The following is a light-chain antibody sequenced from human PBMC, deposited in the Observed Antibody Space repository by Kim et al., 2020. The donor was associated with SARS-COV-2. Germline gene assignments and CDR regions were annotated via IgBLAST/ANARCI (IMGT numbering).Light chain of an antibody. CDR1: SLRSYY. Sequence: SSELTQDPAVSVALGQTVRITCQGDSLRSYYASWYQQKPGQAPVLVIYGTNNRPSGIPDRFSGSSSGNTDSLTITGAQAEDEADYYCNSRDSSGNHPVFGGGTKLTVL. CDR2: GTN. CDR3: NSRDSSGNHPV. J-gene: IGLJ2*01. V-gene: IGLV3-19*01.